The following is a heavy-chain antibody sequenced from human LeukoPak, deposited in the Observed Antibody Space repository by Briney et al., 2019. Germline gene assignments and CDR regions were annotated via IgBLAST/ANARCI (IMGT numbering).Heavy chain of an antibody. J-gene: IGHJ4*02. CDR3: ARESVG. Sequence: SVKVSCKASGYTFTSYYMHWVRQAHGQGLEWMGGIIPIFGTANYAQKFQGRVTITADESTSTAYMELSSLRSEDTAVYYCARESVGWGQGTLVTVSS. CDR2: IIPIFGTA. V-gene: IGHV1-69*13. D-gene: IGHD5/OR15-5a*01. CDR1: GYTFTSYY.